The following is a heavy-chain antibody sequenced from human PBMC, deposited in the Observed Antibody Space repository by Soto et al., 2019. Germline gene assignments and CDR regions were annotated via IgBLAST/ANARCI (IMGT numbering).Heavy chain of an antibody. CDR3: AKDGGYCSSTSCYTADY. J-gene: IGHJ4*02. D-gene: IGHD2-2*02. V-gene: IGHV3-23*01. Sequence: GGSLRLSCVASGFTFSSYAMSWVRQAPGKGLEWVSAISGSGGSTYYADSVKGRFTISRDNSKNTLYLQMNSLRAEDTAVYYCAKDGGYCSSTSCYTADYWGQGTLVTVSS. CDR2: ISGSGGST. CDR1: GFTFSSYA.